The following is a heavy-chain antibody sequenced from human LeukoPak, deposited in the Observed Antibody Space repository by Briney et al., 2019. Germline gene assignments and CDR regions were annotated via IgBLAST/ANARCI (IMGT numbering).Heavy chain of an antibody. CDR1: GGSVSGYY. J-gene: IGHJ6*02. CDR3: ARSKGSRPITMVRGVTTGPLYYYYGMDV. CDR2: INHSGST. V-gene: IGHV4-34*01. D-gene: IGHD3-10*01. Sequence: SETLSLTCAVYGGSVSGYYWSWIRQPPGKGLEWIGEINHSGSTNYNPSLKSRVTISVDTSKNQFSLKLSSVTAADTAVYYCARSKGSRPITMVRGVTTGPLYYYYGMDVWGQGTTVTVSS.